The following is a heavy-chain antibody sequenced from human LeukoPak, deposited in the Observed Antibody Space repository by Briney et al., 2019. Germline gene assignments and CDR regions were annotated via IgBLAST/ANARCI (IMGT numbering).Heavy chain of an antibody. Sequence: SETLSLTCTVSGGSISSSSYYWGWIRQPPGKGLEWIGSIYYSGSTYYNPSLKSRVTISVDTSKNQFSLTLSSVTAADTAVYYCASGGYDFWSGYFPHDAFDIWGQGTMVTVSS. J-gene: IGHJ3*02. V-gene: IGHV4-39*01. CDR2: IYYSGST. D-gene: IGHD3-3*01. CDR1: GGSISSSSYY. CDR3: ASGGYDFWSGYFPHDAFDI.